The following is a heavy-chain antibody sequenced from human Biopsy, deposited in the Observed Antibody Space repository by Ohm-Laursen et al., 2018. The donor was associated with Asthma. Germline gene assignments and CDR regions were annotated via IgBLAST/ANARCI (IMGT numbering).Heavy chain of an antibody. CDR3: VTSGGDYGYFGLDV. V-gene: IGHV1-69*01. J-gene: IGHJ6*02. CDR2: IIPIFDTP. D-gene: IGHD4-17*01. Sequence: SSVKVSCKASGGTFSGHSISWVRQAPGQGLEWMGGIIPIFDTPNYAQKFQGRVTITADESTTTAYMELSSLRSEDTAVYYCVTSGGDYGYFGLDVWGQGTTVTVSS. CDR1: GGTFSGHS.